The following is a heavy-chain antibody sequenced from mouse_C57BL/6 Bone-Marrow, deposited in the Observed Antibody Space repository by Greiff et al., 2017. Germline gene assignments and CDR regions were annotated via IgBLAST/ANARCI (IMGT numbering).Heavy chain of an antibody. CDR3: ARRNLGAWFAY. Sequence: QVQLQQSGAELARPGASVKLSCKASGYTFTSYGISWVKQRTGQGLEWIGEIYPRSGNTYYNEKFKGKATLTADKSSNTAYMALRSLTSEDSAVYFCARRNLGAWFAYWGQGTLVTVSA. J-gene: IGHJ3*01. V-gene: IGHV1-81*01. CDR1: GYTFTSYG. CDR2: IYPRSGNT. D-gene: IGHD4-1*01.